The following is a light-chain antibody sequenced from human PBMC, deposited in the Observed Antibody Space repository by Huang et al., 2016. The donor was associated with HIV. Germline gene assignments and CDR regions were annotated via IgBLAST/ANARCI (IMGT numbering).Light chain of an antibody. V-gene: IGKV4-1*01. CDR3: QQYYSSLWT. CDR2: WAS. J-gene: IGKJ1*01. Sequence: DIVMTQSPDSLTVSLGERATIHCTSSQSLLYNSNNTNYLNWYQQKPGQPPKLLIYWASARESGVPDRFSGSGSGTKFALTISSLQAEDVAVYYCQQYYSSLWTFGQGTKVEVK. CDR1: QSLLYNSNNTNY.